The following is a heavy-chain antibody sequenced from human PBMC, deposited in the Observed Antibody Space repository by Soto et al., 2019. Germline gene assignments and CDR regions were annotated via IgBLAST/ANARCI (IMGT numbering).Heavy chain of an antibody. CDR2: IYHSGST. CDR3: ARVLGVPAEYYFDY. CDR1: GYSISSGYY. Sequence: PSETLSLTCAVSGYSISSGYYWGWIRQPPGKGLEWIGSIYHSGSTYYNPSLKSRVTISVDTSKNQFSLKLGSVTAADTAVYYCARVLGVPAEYYFDYWGQGTLVTVSS. V-gene: IGHV4-38-2*01. J-gene: IGHJ4*02. D-gene: IGHD6-25*01.